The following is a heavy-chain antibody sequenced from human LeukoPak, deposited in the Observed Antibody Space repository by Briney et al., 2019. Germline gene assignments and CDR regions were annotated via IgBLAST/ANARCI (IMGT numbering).Heavy chain of an antibody. CDR3: ARDSVLIAVAVRGAFDI. CDR1: GFSFSSYW. J-gene: IGHJ3*02. Sequence: GGSLRLSCAASGFSFSSYWMSWVRQAPGKGLEWVANIKQDGSEKYYGDSVKGRFTISRDNTKNSLYLQMNSLRAEDTALYYCARDSVLIAVAVRGAFDIWGQGTMVTVSS. CDR2: IKQDGSEK. D-gene: IGHD6-19*01. V-gene: IGHV3-7*03.